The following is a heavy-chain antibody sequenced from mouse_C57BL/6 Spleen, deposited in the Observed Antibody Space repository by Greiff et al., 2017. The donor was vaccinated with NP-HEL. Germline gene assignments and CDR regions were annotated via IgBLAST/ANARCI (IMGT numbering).Heavy chain of an antibody. Sequence: VQLKQPGTVLARPGASVKMSCKTSGYTFTSYWMPWVKQRPGQGLEWIGAIYPGNSDTSYNQKFKGKAKLTAVTSASTAYMELSSLTNEDSAVYYCTRWGYYGSSGAMDYWGQGTSVTVSS. CDR1: GYTFTSYW. D-gene: IGHD1-1*01. J-gene: IGHJ4*01. V-gene: IGHV1-5*01. CDR2: IYPGNSDT. CDR3: TRWGYYGSSGAMDY.